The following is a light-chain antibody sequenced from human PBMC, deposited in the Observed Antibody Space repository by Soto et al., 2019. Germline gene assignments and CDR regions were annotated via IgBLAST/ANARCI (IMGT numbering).Light chain of an antibody. V-gene: IGKV1-5*01. J-gene: IGKJ1*01. Sequence: DIQMTQSPSTLSASVGDRVTITCRASQSIRNWLAWYQQKPGKAPNLLIYDAASLEAGVPSRFSGSGSGTEFTLTISSLQPDDFATYYCQQYVTAFRTFGQGTKVDIK. CDR1: QSIRNW. CDR3: QQYVTAFRT. CDR2: DAA.